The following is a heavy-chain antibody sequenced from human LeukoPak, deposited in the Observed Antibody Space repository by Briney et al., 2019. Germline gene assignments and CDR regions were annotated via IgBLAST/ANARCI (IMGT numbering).Heavy chain of an antibody. CDR1: GYTFTGYY. CDR2: INPNSGGT. V-gene: IGHV1-2*02. J-gene: IGHJ3*02. Sequence: ASVKVSCKASGYTFTGYYMHWVRQAPGQGLEWMGWINPNSGGTNYAQKFQGRVTMTRDTPISTAYMELSRLRSDDTAVYYCARLLTNYYAFDIWGQGTMVTVSS. D-gene: IGHD4/OR15-4a*01. CDR3: ARLLTNYYAFDI.